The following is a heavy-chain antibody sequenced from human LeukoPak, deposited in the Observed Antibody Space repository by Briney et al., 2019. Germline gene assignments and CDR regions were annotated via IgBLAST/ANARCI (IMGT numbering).Heavy chain of an antibody. V-gene: IGHV1-2*02. CDR2: INPDSGGT. Sequence: ASVNVSCKASGYSFTDYYMHWVRQAPGQGLESMGWINPDSGGTNYPQKFQGRVTMTRDTSICTAYMELSRLRSDDTAVYYCARGGHYYSYSMDVWGKGTTVTVSS. CDR3: ARGGHYYSYSMDV. J-gene: IGHJ6*03. CDR1: GYSFTDYY.